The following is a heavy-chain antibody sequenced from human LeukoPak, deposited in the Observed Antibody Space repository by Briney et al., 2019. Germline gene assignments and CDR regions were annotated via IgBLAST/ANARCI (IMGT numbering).Heavy chain of an antibody. D-gene: IGHD3-10*01. J-gene: IGHJ4*02. CDR1: GFAFNSHT. CDR3: ARGGSRYFDP. Sequence: GSLRLSCAASGFAFNSHTMSWVRQAPGKGLEWVASIKEDEIEIHYVDSVKGRFTISRDNAQNSLYLQMNSLRVEDTAVYYCARGGSRYFDPWGQGTLVTVSS. V-gene: IGHV3-7*01. CDR2: IKEDEIEI.